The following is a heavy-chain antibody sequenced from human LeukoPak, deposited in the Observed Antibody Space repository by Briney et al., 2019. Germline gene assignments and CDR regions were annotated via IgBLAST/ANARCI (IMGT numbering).Heavy chain of an antibody. D-gene: IGHD6-19*01. J-gene: IGHJ4*02. CDR2: IYYSGST. Sequence: SETLSPTCTVSGGSISSSSYYWGWIRQPPGKGLEWIGSIYYSGSTYYNPSLKSRVTISVDTSKNQFSLKLSSVTAADTAVYYCASTGYSSGWYKRWGQGTLVTVSS. CDR1: GGSISSSSYY. CDR3: ASTGYSSGWYKR. V-gene: IGHV4-39*01.